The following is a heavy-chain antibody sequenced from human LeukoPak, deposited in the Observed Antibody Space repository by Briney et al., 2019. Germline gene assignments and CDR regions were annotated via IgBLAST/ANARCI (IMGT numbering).Heavy chain of an antibody. J-gene: IGHJ4*02. V-gene: IGHV3-23*01. CDR2: VSGSGSST. D-gene: IGHD5-18*01. Sequence: GGSLRLSCAASGFTFSSYAMTWVRQAPGKGLEWVSAVSGSGSSTYYADSVKGRFTISRDNSKNTLYLQMNSLRAEDTAVYYCAKDSSGGYSCPDYWGQGTLVTVSS. CDR3: AKDSSGGYSCPDY. CDR1: GFTFSSYA.